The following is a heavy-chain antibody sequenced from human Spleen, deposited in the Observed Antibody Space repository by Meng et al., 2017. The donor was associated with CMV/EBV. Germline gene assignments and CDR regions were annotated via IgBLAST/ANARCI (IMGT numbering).Heavy chain of an antibody. D-gene: IGHD3-16*01. Sequence: GESLKISCAASGFTFSNYWMSWVRQAPGKGLEWVANIKPDGSESYSLDSVKGRFTISRDNSKNSLFLQMNSMRGEDTAVYYCARGAGGYWGQGTLVTVSS. V-gene: IGHV3-7*04. CDR1: GFTFSNYW. J-gene: IGHJ4*02. CDR2: IKPDGSES. CDR3: ARGAGGY.